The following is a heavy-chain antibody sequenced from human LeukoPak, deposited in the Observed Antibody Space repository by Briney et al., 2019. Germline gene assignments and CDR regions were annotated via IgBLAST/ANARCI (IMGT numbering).Heavy chain of an antibody. J-gene: IGHJ4*02. CDR2: IYYSGST. V-gene: IGHV4-4*02. Sequence: SGTLSLTCVVSGGSISSYNWWSWVRQPPGKGLEWIGSIYYSGSTYYNPSLKSRVTISADTSKNQFSLKLSSVTAADTAVYYCARVGTVMITFGGVIPKFDYWGQGTLVTVSS. CDR1: GGSISSYNW. CDR3: ARVGTVMITFGGVIPKFDY. D-gene: IGHD3-16*02.